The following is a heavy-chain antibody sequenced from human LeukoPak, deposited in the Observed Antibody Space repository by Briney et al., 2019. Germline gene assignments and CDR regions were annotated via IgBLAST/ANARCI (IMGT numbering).Heavy chain of an antibody. Sequence: ASVKVSCKASGYTFSSFDINWLRQATGQGLEWMGWINPNSDNTGYAQKFQGRVTMTRDTSTSTVYMELSSLRSEDTAVYYCARDVGSSSWYFDYWGQGTLVTVSS. D-gene: IGHD6-13*01. CDR1: GYTFSSFD. V-gene: IGHV1-8*01. CDR2: INPNSDNT. CDR3: ARDVGSSSWYFDY. J-gene: IGHJ4*02.